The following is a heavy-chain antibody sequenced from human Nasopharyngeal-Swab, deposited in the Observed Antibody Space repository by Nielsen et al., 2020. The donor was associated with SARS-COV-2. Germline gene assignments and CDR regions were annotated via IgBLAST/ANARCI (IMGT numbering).Heavy chain of an antibody. V-gene: IGHV3-66*01. CDR3: ARDASGSYFVDV. CDR1: GFPVNANY. J-gene: IGHJ4*02. D-gene: IGHD1-26*01. CDR2: ISRSGGT. Sequence: GESLKISCVASGFPVNANYMNWVRQAPGKGLEWVSFISRSGGTYYADSVKGRFSISRDDSKNTVYLQMNSLRAEDTAVYYCARDASGSYFVDVWGQGTLVRVSS.